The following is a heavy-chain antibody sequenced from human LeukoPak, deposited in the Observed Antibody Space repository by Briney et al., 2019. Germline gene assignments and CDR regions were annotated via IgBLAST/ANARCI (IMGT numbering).Heavy chain of an antibody. J-gene: IGHJ4*02. Sequence: GGSLRLSCAVSGITLSNYGMSWVRQAPGKGLEWVAGISGSGGGTKYADSVKGRFTISKDNPKNTLYLQMNSLRAEDTAVYFCAKRGVVIRVILVGFHKEAYYFDSWGQGALVTVSS. CDR2: ISGSGGGT. D-gene: IGHD3-22*01. V-gene: IGHV3-23*01. CDR3: AKRGVVIRVILVGFHKEAYYFDS. CDR1: GITLSNYG.